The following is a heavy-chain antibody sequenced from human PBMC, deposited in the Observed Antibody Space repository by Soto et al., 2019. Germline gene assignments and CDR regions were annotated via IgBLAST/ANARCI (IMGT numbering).Heavy chain of an antibody. Sequence: SVKVSCKASGGTFSSYAISWVRQAPGQGLEWMGGIIPIFGTANYAQKFQGRVTITADKSTSTAYMELSSLRSEDTAVYYCAREQQLVSYYYGMDVWGQGXTVTVSS. CDR2: IIPIFGTA. D-gene: IGHD6-6*01. CDR3: AREQQLVSYYYGMDV. V-gene: IGHV1-69*06. CDR1: GGTFSSYA. J-gene: IGHJ6*02.